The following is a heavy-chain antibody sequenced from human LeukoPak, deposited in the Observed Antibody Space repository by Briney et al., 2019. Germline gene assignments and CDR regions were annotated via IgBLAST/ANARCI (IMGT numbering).Heavy chain of an antibody. V-gene: IGHV3-23*01. CDR3: AKVSDYSYYYYMDV. J-gene: IGHJ6*03. CDR1: GFTFSGFA. CDR2: ISRSGEST. Sequence: GGTLRLSCAASGFTFSGFAMSWIRQAPGKGLEWVSSISRSGESTFYADSVRGRFTISRDNSKNTVSLQMESLRAEDTAVYYCAKVSDYSYYYYMDVWGKGTTVTVSS.